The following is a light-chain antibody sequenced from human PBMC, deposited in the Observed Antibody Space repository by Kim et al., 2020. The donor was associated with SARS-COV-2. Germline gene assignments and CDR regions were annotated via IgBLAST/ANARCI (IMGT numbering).Light chain of an antibody. J-gene: IGLJ1*01. V-gene: IGLV2-14*03. CDR1: SSDVGGYDY. CDR3: SSYTSSSTLV. Sequence: GQSVTISCTGTSSDVGGYDYVSWYQQHPGKAPKLMIYDVSNRPSGVSNRFSGSKSGNTASLTISGLQAEDEADYYCSSYTSSSTLVFGTGTKVTVL. CDR2: DVS.